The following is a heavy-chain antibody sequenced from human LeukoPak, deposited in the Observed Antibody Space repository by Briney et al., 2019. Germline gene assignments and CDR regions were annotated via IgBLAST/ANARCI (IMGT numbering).Heavy chain of an antibody. Sequence: GGALRLSCAGSGFTFSDYYMTWLRQAPGKGLEWVSYISRSGGSIYYVDSDKGRFTVSRDNAKNSLSLQMNSLRAEDTAVYYCARTNPRFFYYMDVWGKGTTVTVSS. CDR3: ARTNPRFFYYMDV. CDR2: ISRSGGSI. CDR1: GFTFSDYY. J-gene: IGHJ6*03. V-gene: IGHV3-11*01.